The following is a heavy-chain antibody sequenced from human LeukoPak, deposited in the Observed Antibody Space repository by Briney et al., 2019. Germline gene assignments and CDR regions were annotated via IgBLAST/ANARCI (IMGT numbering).Heavy chain of an antibody. J-gene: IGHJ6*02. CDR2: IRYDGSKT. CDR1: GFIFKNFG. D-gene: IGHD5/OR15-5a*01. CDR3: ARDSSTWPGMDV. Sequence: PGGSLRLPCAASGFIFKNFGMHWVRQAPGKGLEWVAFIRYDGSKTYYADSVKGRFTISRDNSNNTLFLQMNSLRPEDTAVYYCARDSSTWPGMDVWGQGTTVTVSS. V-gene: IGHV3-30*02.